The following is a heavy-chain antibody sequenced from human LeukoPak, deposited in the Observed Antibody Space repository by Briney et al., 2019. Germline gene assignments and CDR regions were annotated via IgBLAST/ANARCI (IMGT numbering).Heavy chain of an antibody. J-gene: IGHJ3*02. Sequence: PSETLSLTCAVYGGSFGGYYWSWIRQPPGKGLEWWGEINHSGSTNYNPSLKSRVTISVDTSKNQFSLKLSSVTAADTAVYYCARDYYDSSGYYEALTDAFDIWGQGTMVTVSS. D-gene: IGHD3-22*01. CDR3: ARDYYDSSGYYEALTDAFDI. CDR2: INHSGST. V-gene: IGHV4-34*01. CDR1: GGSFGGYY.